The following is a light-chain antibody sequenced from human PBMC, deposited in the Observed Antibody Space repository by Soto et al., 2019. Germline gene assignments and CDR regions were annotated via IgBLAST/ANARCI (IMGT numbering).Light chain of an antibody. CDR2: EVS. J-gene: IGLJ1*01. Sequence: QSALTQPASVSGSPGQSITISCTGTSSDVGAHNHVSWCQKHPGKAPKLMIYEVSNRPSGVSNRFSGSKSGNTASLTISGLQAEDEADYYCISYTSSSIPYVFGPGTKVTVL. CDR1: SSDVGAHNH. V-gene: IGLV2-14*01. CDR3: ISYTSSSIPYV.